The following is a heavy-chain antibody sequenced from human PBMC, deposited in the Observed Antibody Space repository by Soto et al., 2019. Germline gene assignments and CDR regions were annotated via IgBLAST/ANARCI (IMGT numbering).Heavy chain of an antibody. CDR3: ARVTFGSSWAYYFDY. J-gene: IGHJ4*02. CDR2: IYYSGST. CDR1: GGSISSGGYY. V-gene: IGHV4-31*03. D-gene: IGHD6-13*01. Sequence: QVQLRESGPGLVKPSQTLSLTCTVSGGSISSGGYYWSWIRQHPGKGLEWIGYIYYSGSTYYNPSLKRRVTISVDTSKNQFSLKLSSVTAADTAVYYCARVTFGSSWAYYFDYWGQGTLVTVSS.